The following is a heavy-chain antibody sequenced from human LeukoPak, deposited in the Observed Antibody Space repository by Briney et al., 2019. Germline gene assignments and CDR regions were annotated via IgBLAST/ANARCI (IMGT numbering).Heavy chain of an antibody. J-gene: IGHJ5*02. CDR3: ARRGSDNYVWGTWFDP. CDR2: IYYSGST. V-gene: IGHV4-59*08. CDR1: GGSISSYY. D-gene: IGHD3-16*01. Sequence: SETLSLTCTISGGSISSYYWSWIRQPPGKGLEWIGYIYYSGSTNYNPSLKSRVTISVDTSKNQFSLKLSSVTAADTAVYYCARRGSDNYVWGTWFDPWGQGTLVTVSS.